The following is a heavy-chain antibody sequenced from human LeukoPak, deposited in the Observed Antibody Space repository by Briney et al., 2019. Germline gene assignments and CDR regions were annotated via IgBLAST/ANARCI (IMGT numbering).Heavy chain of an antibody. CDR1: GGTFSSYA. CDR3: ARERRSSWYYFDY. D-gene: IGHD6-13*01. V-gene: IGHV1-69*05. CDR2: IIPIFGTA. J-gene: IGHJ4*02. Sequence: SVKVSCKAYGGTFSSYAISWVRQAPGQGLEWMGRIIPIFGTANYAQKFQGRVTITTDESTSTAYMELSSLRSEDTAVYYCARERRSSWYYFDYWGQGTLVTVSS.